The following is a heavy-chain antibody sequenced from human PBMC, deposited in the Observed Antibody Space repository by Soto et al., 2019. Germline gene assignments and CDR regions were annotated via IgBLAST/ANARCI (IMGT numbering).Heavy chain of an antibody. Sequence: GASVKVSCKASGDTFTDYYIHWVRQAPGQGLEWMGVINPSNGRTTYAQNFQDRVTMTRDTSTSTVYIELRSLNSDDTAVYYCARRGFDYWGQGTLVTVSS. CDR1: GDTFTDYY. V-gene: IGHV1-46*01. J-gene: IGHJ4*02. CDR2: INPSNGRT. CDR3: ARRGFDY.